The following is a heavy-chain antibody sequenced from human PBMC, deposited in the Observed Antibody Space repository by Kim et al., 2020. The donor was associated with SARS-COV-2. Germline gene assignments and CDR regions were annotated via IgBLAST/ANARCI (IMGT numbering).Heavy chain of an antibody. CDR1: GGSISSSSYY. D-gene: IGHD6-6*01. Sequence: SETLSLTCTVSGGSISSSSYYWGWIRQPPGKGLEWIGSIYYSGSTYYNPSLKSRVTISVDTSKNQFSLKLSSVTAADTAVYYCATAEPSIADYYYYGMDVWGQGTTVTVSS. J-gene: IGHJ6*02. CDR2: IYYSGST. V-gene: IGHV4-39*01. CDR3: ATAEPSIADYYYYGMDV.